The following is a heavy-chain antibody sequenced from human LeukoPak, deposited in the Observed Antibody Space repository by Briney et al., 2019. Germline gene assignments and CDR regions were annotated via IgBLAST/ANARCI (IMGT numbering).Heavy chain of an antibody. V-gene: IGHV3-74*01. Sequence: GGSLRLSCAASGFTFSSYWMHWVRQAPGKGLVWVSRISSDGSSTSYADSVKGRFTISRDNAKNTLYLQMNSLRAEDTAVYYCARDPRAMITFGGVIVIGAFDIWGQGTMVTVSS. D-gene: IGHD3-16*02. CDR2: ISSDGSST. J-gene: IGHJ3*02. CDR1: GFTFSSYW. CDR3: ARDPRAMITFGGVIVIGAFDI.